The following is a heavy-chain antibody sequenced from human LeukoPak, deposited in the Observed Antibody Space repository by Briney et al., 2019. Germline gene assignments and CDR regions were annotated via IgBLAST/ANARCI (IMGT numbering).Heavy chain of an antibody. CDR2: IYYSGST. D-gene: IGHD5/OR15-5a*01. J-gene: IGHJ4*02. Sequence: SETLSLTCTVSGGSISSYYWSWIRQPPGKGLEWIGYIYYSGSTNYNPSLKSRVTISVDTSKNQFSLKLSSVTAADTAVYYCARLSYRVSHFDYWGQGTLVTVPS. V-gene: IGHV4-59*01. CDR3: ARLSYRVSHFDY. CDR1: GGSISSYY.